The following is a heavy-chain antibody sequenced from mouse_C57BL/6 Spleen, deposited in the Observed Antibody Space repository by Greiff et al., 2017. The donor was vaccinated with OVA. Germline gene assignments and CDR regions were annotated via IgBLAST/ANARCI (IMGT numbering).Heavy chain of an antibody. CDR2: ISDGGSYT. V-gene: IGHV5-4*03. D-gene: IGHD3-3*01. CDR1: GFTFSSYA. J-gene: IGHJ2*01. Sequence: DVKLVESGGGLVKPGGSLKLSCAASGFTFSSYAMSWVRQTPEKRLEWVATISDGGSYTYYPDNVKGRFTISRDNAKNNLYLQMSHLKSEDTAMYYCARGGDVYYFDYWGQGTTLTVSS. CDR3: ARGGDVYYFDY.